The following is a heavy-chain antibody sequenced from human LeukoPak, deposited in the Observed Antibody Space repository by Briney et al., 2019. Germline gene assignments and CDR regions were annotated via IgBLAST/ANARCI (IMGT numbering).Heavy chain of an antibody. J-gene: IGHJ4*02. CDR1: GYTFTAYY. D-gene: IGHD3-3*02. CDR2: INPSGGST. Sequence: ASVKVSCKASGYTFTAYYMHWVRQAPGQGLEWMGIINPSGGSTSYAQKFQGRVTMTRDTSTSTVYMELSSLRSEDTAVYYCARESISIWPDYWGQGTLVTVSS. CDR3: ARESISIWPDY. V-gene: IGHV1-46*01.